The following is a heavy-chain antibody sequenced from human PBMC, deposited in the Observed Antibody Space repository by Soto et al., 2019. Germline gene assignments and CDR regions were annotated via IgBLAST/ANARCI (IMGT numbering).Heavy chain of an antibody. V-gene: IGHV1-69*04. Sequence: ASLKVSCKASGYTFTSYGISWVRRAPGQGLGWMGRIIPILGIANYAQKFQGRVTITADKSTSTAYMELSSLRSEDTAVYYCARNTGVVVPAAKGNYYYYYMDVWGKGTTVTVSS. CDR2: IIPILGIA. J-gene: IGHJ6*03. CDR3: ARNTGVVVPAAKGNYYYYYMDV. D-gene: IGHD2-2*01. CDR1: GYTFTSYG.